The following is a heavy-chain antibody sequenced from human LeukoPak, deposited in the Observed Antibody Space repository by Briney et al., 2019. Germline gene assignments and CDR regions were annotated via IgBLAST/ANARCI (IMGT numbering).Heavy chain of an antibody. CDR1: GGTFTIYA. J-gene: IGHJ3*02. D-gene: IGHD2-15*01. CDR2: IIPIFGTA. Sequence: SVKVSCKASGGTFTIYAISWVRQAPGQGLEWMGGIIPIFGTANYAQKFQGRVTITADKSTSTAYMELSSLRSEDTAVYYCAREGMDIVVVVAAMGAFDIWGQGTMVTVSS. V-gene: IGHV1-69*06. CDR3: AREGMDIVVVVAAMGAFDI.